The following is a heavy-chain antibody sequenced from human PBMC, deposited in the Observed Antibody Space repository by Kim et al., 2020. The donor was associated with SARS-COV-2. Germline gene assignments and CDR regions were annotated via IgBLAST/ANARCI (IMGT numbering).Heavy chain of an antibody. CDR2: INPNSGGT. D-gene: IGHD6-6*01. CDR3: ARFPITENGGNIAARPPFDY. V-gene: IGHV1-2*06. CDR1: GYTFTGYY. Sequence: ASVKVSCKASGYTFTGYYMHWVRQAPGQGLEWMGRINPNSGGTNYAQKFQGRVTITRDTSISTAYMELSRLRSDDTAVYYCARFPITENGGNIAARPPFDYSGEGTLVTVSS. J-gene: IGHJ4*02.